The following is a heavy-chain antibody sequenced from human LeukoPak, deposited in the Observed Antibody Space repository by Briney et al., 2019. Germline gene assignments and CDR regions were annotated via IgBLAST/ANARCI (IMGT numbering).Heavy chain of an antibody. CDR1: GYTFTSYA. J-gene: IGHJ4*02. CDR3: AREGDRWLQFPFDY. Sequence: GASVKVSCKASGYTFTSYAMNWVRQPPGQGLEWMGWINTNTGNPTYAQGFTGRFVFSLDTSVSTAYLQISSLKAEDTAVYYCAREGDRWLQFPFDYWGQGTLVTVSS. D-gene: IGHD5-24*01. V-gene: IGHV7-4-1*02. CDR2: INTNTGNP.